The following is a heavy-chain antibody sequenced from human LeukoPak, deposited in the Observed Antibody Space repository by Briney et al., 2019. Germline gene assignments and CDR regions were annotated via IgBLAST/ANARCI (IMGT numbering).Heavy chain of an antibody. CDR1: GYTFTSYG. J-gene: IGHJ6*02. V-gene: IGHV1-18*01. CDR3: ARDGEYSSGWQNYYYGMDV. D-gene: IGHD6-19*01. Sequence: ASVKVSCKASGYTFTSYGISWVRQAPGQGLEWMGWISAYNGNTNYAQKLQDRVTMTTDTSTSTAYMELRSLRSDDTAVYYCARDGEYSSGWQNYYYGMDVWGQGTTVTVSS. CDR2: ISAYNGNT.